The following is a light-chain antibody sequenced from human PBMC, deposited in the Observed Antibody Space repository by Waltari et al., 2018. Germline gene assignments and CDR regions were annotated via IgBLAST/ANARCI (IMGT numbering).Light chain of an antibody. J-gene: IGLJ3*02. CDR2: SHY. CDR1: RSNIGSYS. Sequence: QSVLTQPPSQSGTPGQRVTISCSGSRSNIGSYSVNWYQQLPGMAPRLLMHSHYDRPSGVPDRFSASKSGTSASLDISGLQSEDEGDYYCAAWDDSLSGAWVFGGGTKLTVL. V-gene: IGLV1-44*01. CDR3: AAWDDSLSGAWV.